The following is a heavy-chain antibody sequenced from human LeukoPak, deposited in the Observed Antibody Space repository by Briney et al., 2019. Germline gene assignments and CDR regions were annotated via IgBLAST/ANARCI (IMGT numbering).Heavy chain of an antibody. J-gene: IGHJ4*02. CDR1: GFTFSSYA. CDR2: ISYDGSNK. V-gene: IGHV3-30-3*02. CDR3: AKSPPVGYCTNGVCPDY. D-gene: IGHD2-8*01. Sequence: PGGSLRLSCAASGFTFSSYAMHWVRQAPGKGLEWVAVISYDGSNKYYADSVKGRFTISRDNSKNTLYLQMNSLRAEDTAVYYCAKSPPVGYCTNGVCPDYWGQGTLVTVSS.